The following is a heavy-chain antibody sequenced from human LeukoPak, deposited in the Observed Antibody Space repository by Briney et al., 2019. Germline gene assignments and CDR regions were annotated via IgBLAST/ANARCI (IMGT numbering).Heavy chain of an antibody. CDR2: IWYDGSNK. V-gene: IGHV3-33*01. CDR3: ARGLWFGEE. J-gene: IGHJ4*02. D-gene: IGHD3-10*01. CDR1: GFTFSSYG. Sequence: GRYLRLSCAASGFTFSSYGMHWVRQAPGKGLEWVAVIWYDGSNKYYADSVKGRFTISRDNSKNTLYLQMNSLRAEDTAVYYCARGLWFGEEWGQGTLVTVSS.